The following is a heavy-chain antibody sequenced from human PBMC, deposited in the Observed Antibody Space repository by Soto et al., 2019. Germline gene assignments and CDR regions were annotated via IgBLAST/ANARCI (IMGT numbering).Heavy chain of an antibody. J-gene: IGHJ4*02. CDR2: IYAAGSGK. V-gene: IGHV3-23*01. Sequence: GGSLRLSCAASGLIFSHYPMFWFPQARGKGLEWVSTIYAAGSGKYDAGSVKGRFTISRDNSRDTLFLQMDSLRAEDTAIYFCAKDLIRGDGYEDPDYWGQGTLVTVGS. CDR1: GLIFSHYP. CDR3: AKDLIRGDGYEDPDY. D-gene: IGHD5-12*01.